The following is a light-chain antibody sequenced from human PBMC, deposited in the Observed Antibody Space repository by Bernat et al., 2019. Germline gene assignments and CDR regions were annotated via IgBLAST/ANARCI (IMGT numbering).Light chain of an antibody. J-gene: IGLJ2*01. CDR3: QSYDSSLSVV. V-gene: IGLV1-40*01. Sequence: QSVLTQPPSVSGAPGQRVTISCTGSSSNIWAGYDVHWYHQLPGTAPKLLINGTSNRPSGVPDRFAGSKSGTSASLAITGLQAEDEAYYYCQSYDSSLSVVFGGGTKLTVL. CDR2: GTS. CDR1: SSNIWAGYD.